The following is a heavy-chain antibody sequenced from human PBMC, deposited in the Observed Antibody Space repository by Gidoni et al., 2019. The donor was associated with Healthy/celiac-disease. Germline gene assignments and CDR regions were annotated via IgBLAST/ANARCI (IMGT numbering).Heavy chain of an antibody. D-gene: IGHD5-18*01. CDR1: GFTFSSYG. V-gene: IGHV3-33*01. CDR3: ARDRSGYRPYGMDV. J-gene: IGHJ6*02. CDR2: IWYDGSNK. Sequence: QVQLVASGGGVVQPGRSLRHSCAASGFTFSSYGMHWVRQAPGKGLEWVAVIWYDGSNKYYADSVKGRFTISRDNSKNTLYLQMNSLRAEDTAVYYCARDRSGYRPYGMDVWGQGTTVTVSS.